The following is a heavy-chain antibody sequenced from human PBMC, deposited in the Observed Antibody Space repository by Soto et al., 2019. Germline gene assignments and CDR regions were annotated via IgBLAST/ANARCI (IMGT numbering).Heavy chain of an antibody. D-gene: IGHD4-4*01. CDR1: GGSISSGGYY. CDR3: ASGDEYSNYGYFDF. J-gene: IGHJ4*02. CDR2: IYYSGST. V-gene: IGHV4-31*03. Sequence: SETLSLTCTVSGGSISSGGYYWSWIRQHPGKGLEWIGYIYYSGSTYYNPSLKSRVTISVDTSKNQFSLKLSSVAAADTAVYYCASGDEYSNYGYFDFWGQGTLVTVSS.